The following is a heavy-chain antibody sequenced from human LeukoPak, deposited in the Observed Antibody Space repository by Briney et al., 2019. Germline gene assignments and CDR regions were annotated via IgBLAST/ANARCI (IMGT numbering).Heavy chain of an antibody. V-gene: IGHV3-74*01. CDR2: INSDGSST. Sequence: GGSLRLSCAASGFTFSRFWMHWVRQVPGKGLEWVSRINSDGSSTNYADSVKGRFTISRDNSKNTLYLQMNSLRAEDTAVYYCAKDEKYCSGGSCYFWGQGTLVTVSS. CDR1: GFTFSRFW. CDR3: AKDEKYCSGGSCYF. D-gene: IGHD2-15*01. J-gene: IGHJ4*02.